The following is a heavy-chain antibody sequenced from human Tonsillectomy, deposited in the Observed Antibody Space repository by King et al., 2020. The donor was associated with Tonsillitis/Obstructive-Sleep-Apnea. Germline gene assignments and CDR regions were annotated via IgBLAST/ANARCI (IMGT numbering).Heavy chain of an antibody. D-gene: IGHD3-3*01. V-gene: IGHV2-5*02. CDR3: ARGNYDSDAFDI. Sequence: TLKESGPTPVKPTQTLTLTCTFSGFSLSTGGVGVGWIRQPPGKALEWLALIYWDDDKRYSPSLKSRLTITKDTSKNQVVLTTTNMDPVDTATYYCARGNYDSDAFDIWGQGTMVTVSS. J-gene: IGHJ3*02. CDR1: GFSLSTGGVG. CDR2: IYWDDDK.